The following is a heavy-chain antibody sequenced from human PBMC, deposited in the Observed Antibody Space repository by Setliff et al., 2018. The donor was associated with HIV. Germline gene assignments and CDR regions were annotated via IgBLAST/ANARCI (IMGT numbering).Heavy chain of an antibody. D-gene: IGHD3-3*01. CDR1: GFTFINAW. CDR2: IKSKTDGGTP. Sequence: PGGSLRLSCAASGFTFINAWMSWVRQAPGKGLEWVGRIKSKTDGGTPDYAAPVRGRFTISRDDSKNSLYLQMNSLTAEDTAVYYCARDVSWRVRTYIDYWGQGALVTVSS. J-gene: IGHJ4*02. V-gene: IGHV3-15*01. CDR3: ARDVSWRVRTYIDY.